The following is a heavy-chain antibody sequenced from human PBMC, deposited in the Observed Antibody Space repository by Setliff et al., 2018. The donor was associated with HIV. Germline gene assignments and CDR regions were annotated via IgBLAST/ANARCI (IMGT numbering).Heavy chain of an antibody. CDR2: IGDSGTYT. J-gene: IGHJ4*02. CDR3: AKDCGGECYAPDY. D-gene: IGHD2-21*01. V-gene: IGHV3-23*01. CDR1: GFFFGSYA. Sequence: GSLRLSCVTSGFFFGSYAMAWVRQAPGKGLEWVSVIGDSGTYTYYSDSVRGRFTISRDNPKNTLYLQMNSLRAEDTAVYYCAKDCGGECYAPDYWGQGTLVTVSS.